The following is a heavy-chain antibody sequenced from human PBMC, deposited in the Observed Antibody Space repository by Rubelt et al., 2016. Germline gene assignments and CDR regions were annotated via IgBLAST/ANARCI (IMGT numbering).Heavy chain of an antibody. Sequence: GGTYYNPSLKSRVTISVDTSKNQFSLKLSSVTAADTAVYYCARTSPGFAGGVDWFDPWGQGTLVTVSS. CDR3: ARTSPGFAGGVDWFDP. CDR2: GGT. D-gene: IGHD3-16*01. J-gene: IGHJ5*02. V-gene: IGHV4-31*02.